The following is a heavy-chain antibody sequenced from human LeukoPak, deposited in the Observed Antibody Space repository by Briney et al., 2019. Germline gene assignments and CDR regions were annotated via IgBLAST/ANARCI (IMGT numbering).Heavy chain of an antibody. CDR1: GGSFSGYY. Sequence: SETLSLTCAVYGGSFSGYYWSWIRQPPGKGLEWIGEINHSGSTNYNPSLKSRVTISVDTSKNQFSLKLSSVIAADTAVYYCARGPIAAAGSYFDYWDQGTLVTVSS. D-gene: IGHD6-13*01. J-gene: IGHJ4*02. CDR3: ARGPIAAAGSYFDY. CDR2: INHSGST. V-gene: IGHV4-34*01.